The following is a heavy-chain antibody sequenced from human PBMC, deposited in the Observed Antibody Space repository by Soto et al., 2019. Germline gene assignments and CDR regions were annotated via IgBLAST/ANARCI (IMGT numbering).Heavy chain of an antibody. CDR2: INPNSGGT. Sequence: ASVXVSFKSYLYTFTCYYMHFFLQAPGQGLDCMGWINPNSGGTNYAQKFQGRVTMTRDTSIRTAYMELSRLRSDDTAVYYCARPKGRSSKMRHSSYYGMEVWGQGTTVKVYS. J-gene: IGHJ6*01. CDR3: ARPKGRSSKMRHSSYYGMEV. D-gene: IGHD6-6*01. CDR1: LYTFTCYY. V-gene: IGHV1-2*02.